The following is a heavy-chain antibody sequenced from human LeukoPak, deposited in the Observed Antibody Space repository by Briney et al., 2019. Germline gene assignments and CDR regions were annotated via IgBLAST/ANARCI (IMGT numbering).Heavy chain of an antibody. J-gene: IGHJ4*02. V-gene: IGHV3-11*01. CDR2: IRSSSSTR. CDR3: ARDLMGIAYRGAFYY. Sequence: GGSLRLSCAASGFTFSDHYMSWIRQAPGKGLEWISHIRSSSSTRTTYYADSVKGRFTISRDDATNSLYLQMNSLRAEDTAVYYCARDLMGIAYRGAFYYWGQGTLVTVSS. D-gene: IGHD6-13*01. CDR1: GFTFSDHY.